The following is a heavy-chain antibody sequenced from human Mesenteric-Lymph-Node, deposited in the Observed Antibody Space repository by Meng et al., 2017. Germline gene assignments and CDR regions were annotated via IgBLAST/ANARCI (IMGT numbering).Heavy chain of an antibody. CDR3: ARINYANDY. Sequence: EVQVVACGGGLCQSGGSLRLSCGALGFIFSNCWIHWEGQVKGQGLVWVVRINEGGRHIKYAESVKGRFTIYRDKDKNTVYLQMNSLRAEDTYVYYCARINYANDYWGQGTLVTVSS. CDR2: INEGGRHI. D-gene: IGHD2-2*01. J-gene: IGHJ4*02. V-gene: IGHV3-74*01. CDR1: GFIFSNCW.